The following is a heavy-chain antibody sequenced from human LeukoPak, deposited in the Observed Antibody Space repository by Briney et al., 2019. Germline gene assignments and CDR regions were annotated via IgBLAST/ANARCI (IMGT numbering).Heavy chain of an antibody. Sequence: EASVKVSCKTSGYTSTTYGLSWVRQAPGQGLEWMGWINPNSGDTNYAQKFQGRVTMTRDTSVSTVYIELRRLKSDDTGVYYCARGRYYDGSGSFTDYWGQGTLVTVSS. CDR1: GYTSTTYG. V-gene: IGHV1-2*02. J-gene: IGHJ4*02. CDR3: ARGRYYDGSGSFTDY. CDR2: INPNSGDT. D-gene: IGHD3-22*01.